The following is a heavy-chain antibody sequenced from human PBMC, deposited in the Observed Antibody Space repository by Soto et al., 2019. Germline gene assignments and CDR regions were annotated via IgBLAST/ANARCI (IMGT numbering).Heavy chain of an antibody. Sequence: GAAQKISCKACGYRFSSYWIGWLRQKRGKGLETMVIIAPGDSETKYSASFHGQAIISVDRSNSTVSLHGTSLKASDSAMYYCARAAPGGYQAAPLDIWGRGTLVTVPS. CDR2: IAPGDSET. V-gene: IGHV5-51*01. CDR3: ARAAPGGYQAAPLDI. CDR1: GYRFSSYW. J-gene: IGHJ4*02. D-gene: IGHD2-2*01.